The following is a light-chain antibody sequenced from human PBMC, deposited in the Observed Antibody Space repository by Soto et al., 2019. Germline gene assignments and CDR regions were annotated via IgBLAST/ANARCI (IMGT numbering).Light chain of an antibody. CDR2: GVT. V-gene: IGLV2-14*01. Sequence: QSALTQPASVSGSPGQSITISCTGTSSDIGRYDYVSWHQQHPGKAPKLIIYGVTHRPSGVSILFAGSKSANTASLTISGLQAEDEAYYFCSSYTTSSTYVFGSGTKLTVL. CDR1: SSDIGRYDY. J-gene: IGLJ1*01. CDR3: SSYTTSSTYV.